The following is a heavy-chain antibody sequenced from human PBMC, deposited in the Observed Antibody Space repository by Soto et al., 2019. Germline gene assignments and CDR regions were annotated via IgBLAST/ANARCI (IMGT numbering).Heavy chain of an antibody. CDR1: GYTFTSQN. D-gene: IGHD1-26*01. J-gene: IGHJ4*02. CDR2: INTSIGTT. V-gene: IGHV1-46*03. Sequence: QVQLVQSGAEVKKPGASVKVSCKASGYTFTSQNMHWVRQAPGQGLEWMGVINTSIGTTTYAQKFEGRVTMTRDTSTSTVYMEVSSLRSEDTAVYYCASTLGARFDYWGQGTLVTVSS. CDR3: ASTLGARFDY.